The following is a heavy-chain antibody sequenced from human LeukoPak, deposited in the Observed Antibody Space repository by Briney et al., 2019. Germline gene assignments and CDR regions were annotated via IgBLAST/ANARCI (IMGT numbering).Heavy chain of an antibody. D-gene: IGHD3-10*02. V-gene: IGHV1-2*06. CDR2: INPNSGGT. Sequence: ASVKVSCKASGYTFTGYYIHWVRQAPGQGLEWMGRINPNSGGTNYAQRFQGRVSMTRDTSISTTYMELSSLTSDDTAVYYCAGEPPLATYYYVSWGQGTLVSVSS. CDR1: GYTFTGYY. CDR3: AGEPPLATYYYVS. J-gene: IGHJ5*02.